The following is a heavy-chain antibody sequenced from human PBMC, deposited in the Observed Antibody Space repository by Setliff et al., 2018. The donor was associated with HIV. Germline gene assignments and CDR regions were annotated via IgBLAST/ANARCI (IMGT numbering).Heavy chain of an antibody. CDR1: GDSISSSIYY. CDR2: IYQSGHT. V-gene: IGHV4-39*06. CDR3: ARYVAYDEDDFDI. J-gene: IGHJ3*02. Sequence: PSETLSLTCTVSGDSISSSIYYWGWVRQPPGKGLEWIGEIYQSGHTNYNPSLKSRVTMSVDTSKNQFPLKLNSVTAADTAVYYCARYVAYDEDDFDIWGQGTMVTVSS. D-gene: IGHD3-16*01.